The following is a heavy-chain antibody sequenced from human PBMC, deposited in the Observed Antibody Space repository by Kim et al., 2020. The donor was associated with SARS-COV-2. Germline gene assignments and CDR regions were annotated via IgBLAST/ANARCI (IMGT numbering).Heavy chain of an antibody. V-gene: IGHV7-4-1*02. Sequence: ASVKVSCKASGYTFTSYAMNWVRQAPGQGLEWMGWINTNTGNPTYAQGFTGRFVFSLDTSVSTAYLQISSLKAEDTAVYYCSRAGGVATIFRVVIIPDFYMDVWGKGTTVTVSS. J-gene: IGHJ6*03. CDR1: GYTFTSYA. CDR3: SRAGGVATIFRVVIIPDFYMDV. CDR2: INTNTGNP. D-gene: IGHD3-3*01.